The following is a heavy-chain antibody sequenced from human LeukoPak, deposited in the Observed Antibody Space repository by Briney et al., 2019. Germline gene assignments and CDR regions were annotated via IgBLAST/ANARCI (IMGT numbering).Heavy chain of an antibody. CDR2: IYTSGST. CDR3: ARQYCSSTSCYGGIWDY. Sequence: SETLSLTCTVSGGSISSYYWSWIRQPAGKGLEWIARIYTSGSTNYNPSLKSRVTMSVDTSKNQFSLKLSSVTAADTAVYYCARQYCSSTSCYGGIWDYWGQGTLVTVSS. V-gene: IGHV4-4*07. CDR1: GGSISSYY. J-gene: IGHJ4*02. D-gene: IGHD2-2*01.